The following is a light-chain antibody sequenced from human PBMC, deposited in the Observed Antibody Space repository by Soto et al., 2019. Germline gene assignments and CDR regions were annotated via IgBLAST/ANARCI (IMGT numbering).Light chain of an antibody. V-gene: IGLV1-44*01. CDR1: TSNVGSNT. Sequence: QSALTQPPSASGTPGQTVTISCSGSTSNVGSNTVNWYQQLPGAAPKLLIFSNSQRPSGVPDRFSGSKSGTSASLAISGLQSEDEAHYYCAAWDDSLNGVVFGGGTQLTVL. J-gene: IGLJ3*02. CDR2: SNS. CDR3: AAWDDSLNGVV.